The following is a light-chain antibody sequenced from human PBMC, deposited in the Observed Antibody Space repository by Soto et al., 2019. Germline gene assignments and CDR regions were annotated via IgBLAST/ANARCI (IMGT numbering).Light chain of an antibody. CDR2: SGY. J-gene: IGKJ1*01. CDR3: QQRYSWIRV. V-gene: IGKV3-11*01. CDR1: QSVSSS. Sequence: FVVTQSPDTLSLSPGETATLSCRARQSVSSSVAWYQHKPGQSPRLVVYSGYKRSAGIPARFSGSGSGTDFTLTITSLENDDFAVYYCQQRYSWIRVFGPGTKVEVK.